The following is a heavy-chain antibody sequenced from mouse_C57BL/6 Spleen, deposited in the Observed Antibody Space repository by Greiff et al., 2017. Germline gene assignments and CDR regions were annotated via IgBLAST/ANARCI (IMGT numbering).Heavy chain of an antibody. CDR1: GYAFSSSW. CDR2: IYPGDGDT. D-gene: IGHD2-2*01. Sequence: LQESGPELVKPGASVKISCKASGYAFSSSWMNWVKQRPGKGLEWIGRIYPGDGDTNYNGKFKGKATLTADKSSSTAYMQLSSLTSEDSAVYFCAREGYLYYFDYWGQGTTLTVSS. V-gene: IGHV1-82*01. J-gene: IGHJ2*01. CDR3: AREGYLYYFDY.